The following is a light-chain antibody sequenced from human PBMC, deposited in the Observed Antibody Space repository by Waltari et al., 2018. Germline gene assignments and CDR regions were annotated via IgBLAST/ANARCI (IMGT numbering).Light chain of an antibody. J-gene: IGLJ3*02. Sequence: QSVLSQPPSASGTPGQRATISCSGSSSKIGNNSVHWYQQLPGPAPTLLIYGNKQRPSGVPDRFSVSKSGTSASLAFNGLRSEDEADYYCATWDDRLRMVFGGGTELTVL. V-gene: IGLV1-47*01. CDR1: SSKIGNNS. CDR3: ATWDDRLRMV. CDR2: GNK.